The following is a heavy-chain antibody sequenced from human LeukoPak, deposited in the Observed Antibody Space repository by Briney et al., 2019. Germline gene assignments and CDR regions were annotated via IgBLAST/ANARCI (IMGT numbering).Heavy chain of an antibody. CDR3: AVYSNYDYYFDY. J-gene: IGHJ4*02. CDR2: INPNSGGT. CDR1: GHTFTGYY. V-gene: IGHV1-2*02. D-gene: IGHD4-11*01. Sequence: GASVKVSCKASGHTFTGYYMHWVRQAPGQGLEWMGWINPNSGGTNYAQKFQGRVTMTRDTSISTAYMELSRLRSDDTAVYYCAVYSNYDYYFDYWGQGTLVTVSS.